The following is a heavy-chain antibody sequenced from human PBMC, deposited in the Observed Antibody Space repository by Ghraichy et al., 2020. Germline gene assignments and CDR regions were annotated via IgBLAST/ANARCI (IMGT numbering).Heavy chain of an antibody. J-gene: IGHJ6*02. CDR3: AKAAPGMDV. CDR1: GFTFDDYA. V-gene: IGHV3-9*01. CDR2: ISWNSGSI. Sequence: SLRLSCAASGFTFDDYAMHWVRQAPGKGLEWVSGISWNSGSIGYADSVKGRFTISRDNAKNSLYLQMNSLRAEDTALYYCAKAAPGMDVWGQGTTVTVSS.